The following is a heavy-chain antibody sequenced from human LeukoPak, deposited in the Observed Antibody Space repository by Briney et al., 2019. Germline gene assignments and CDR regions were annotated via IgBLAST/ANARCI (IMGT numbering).Heavy chain of an antibody. CDR2: IYHSGST. CDR3: AREPVLLADWFDP. V-gene: IGHV4-59*12. D-gene: IGHD3-10*01. Sequence: SETLSLTCTVSGGSISSYYWSWIRQPPGKGLEWIGSIYHSGSTNYNPSLKSRVTISVDTSKNQFSLKLSSVTAADTAVYYCAREPVLLADWFDPWGQGTLVTVSS. CDR1: GGSISSYY. J-gene: IGHJ5*02.